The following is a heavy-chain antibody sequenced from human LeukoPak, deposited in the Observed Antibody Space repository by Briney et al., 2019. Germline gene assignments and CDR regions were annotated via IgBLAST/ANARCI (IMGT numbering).Heavy chain of an antibody. CDR2: INGDGSSTS. J-gene: IGHJ4*02. CDR1: GFTFSSYS. Sequence: SGGSLRLSCAASGFTFSSYSMSWVRQAPGKGLEWVSAINGDGSSTSFYADSVRGRFTMSRDNSKNTLWLQMNSLRGDDTAIYYCAKGMTTVTFFDYWGQGTLVTVSS. V-gene: IGHV3-23*01. D-gene: IGHD4-11*01. CDR3: AKGMTTVTFFDY.